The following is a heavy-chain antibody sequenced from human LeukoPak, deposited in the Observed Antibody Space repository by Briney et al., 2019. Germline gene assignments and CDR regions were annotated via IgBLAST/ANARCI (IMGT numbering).Heavy chain of an antibody. V-gene: IGHV4-30-2*01. CDR2: IYHSGST. D-gene: IGHD2-2*01. J-gene: IGHJ4*02. Sequence: PSETLSLTCAVSGGSISSGGYSWSWIRQPPGKGLEWIGYIYHSGSTYYSPSLKSRVTISVDRSKNQSSLKLSSVTAADTAVYYCARRVDYCSSTSCSNYFDYWGQGTLVTVSS. CDR1: GGSISSGGYS. CDR3: ARRVDYCSSTSCSNYFDY.